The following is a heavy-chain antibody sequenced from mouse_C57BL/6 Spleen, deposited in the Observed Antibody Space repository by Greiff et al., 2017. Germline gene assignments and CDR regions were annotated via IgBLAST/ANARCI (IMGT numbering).Heavy chain of an antibody. CDR2: IYPSDSET. V-gene: IGHV1-61*01. J-gene: IGHJ2*01. D-gene: IGHD3-3*01. CDR1: GYTFTSYW. CDR3: ARGGGWYFDY. Sequence: QVQLQQPGAELVRPGSSVKLSCKASGYTFTSYWMDWVKQRPGQGLEWIGNIYPSDSETHYNQKFKDKATLTVDKSSSTAYMHLSSLTSEDSAVYYCARGGGWYFDYWGQGATLTVA.